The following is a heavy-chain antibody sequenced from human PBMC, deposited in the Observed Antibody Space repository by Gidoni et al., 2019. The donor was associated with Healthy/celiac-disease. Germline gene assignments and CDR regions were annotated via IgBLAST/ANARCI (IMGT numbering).Heavy chain of an antibody. J-gene: IGHJ4*02. CDR3: AKDRSGDSSGYYYNYFDY. CDR1: GFTFDDYT. Sequence: EVQLVESGGVVVQPGGSLRLSCAASGFTFDDYTMHWVRQAPGKGLEWVSLISWDGGSTYYADSVKGRFTISRDNSKNSLYLQMNSLRTEDTALYYCAKDRSGDSSGYYYNYFDYWGQGTLVTVSS. CDR2: ISWDGGST. D-gene: IGHD3-22*01. V-gene: IGHV3-43*01.